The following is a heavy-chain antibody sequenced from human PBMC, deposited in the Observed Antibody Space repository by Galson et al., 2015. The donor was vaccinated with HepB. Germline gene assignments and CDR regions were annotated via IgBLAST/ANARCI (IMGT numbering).Heavy chain of an antibody. V-gene: IGHV1-18*01. J-gene: IGHJ6*03. Sequence: SVKASCKASGYTFINYGLSWVRQAPGQGLEWMGWVSAYNGNTNSAQKFQGRVTVTTDTSTSTAYMEVRSLRSDDTAVYYCARDPDWNSKDYYFHYMDVWGKGTTVTVSS. CDR3: ARDPDWNSKDYYFHYMDV. CDR1: GYTFINYG. CDR2: VSAYNGNT. D-gene: IGHD2-21*01.